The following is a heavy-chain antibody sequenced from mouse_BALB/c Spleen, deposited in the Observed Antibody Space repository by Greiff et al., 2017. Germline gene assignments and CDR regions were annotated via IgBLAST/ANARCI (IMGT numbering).Heavy chain of an antibody. CDR1: GYSITSDYA. CDR3: ARGPYDYGGAMDY. CDR2: ISYSGST. J-gene: IGHJ4*01. D-gene: IGHD2-4*01. Sequence: EVQLQQSGPGLVKPSQSLSLTCTVTGYSITSDYAWNWIRQFPGNKLEWMGYISYSGSTSYNPSLKSRISITRDTSKNQFFLQLNSVTTEDTATYYCARGPYDYGGAMDYWGQGTSVTVSS. V-gene: IGHV3-2*02.